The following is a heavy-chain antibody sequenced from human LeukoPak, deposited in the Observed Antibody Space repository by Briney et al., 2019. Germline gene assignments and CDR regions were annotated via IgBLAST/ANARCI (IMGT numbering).Heavy chain of an antibody. CDR1: GGSFSGYY. V-gene: IGHV4-34*01. J-gene: IGHJ5*02. CDR2: INHSGST. Sequence: SETLSLTCAVYGGSFSGYYWSWIRQPPGKGLEWIGEINHSGSTNYNPSHKSRVTISVDTSKNQFSLKLSSVTAADTAVYYCARAPGRSWFDPWGQGTLVTVSS. CDR3: ARAPGRSWFDP. D-gene: IGHD2-15*01.